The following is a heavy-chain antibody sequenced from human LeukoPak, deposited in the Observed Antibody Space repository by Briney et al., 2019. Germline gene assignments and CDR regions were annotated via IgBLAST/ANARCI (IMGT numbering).Heavy chain of an antibody. CDR1: GFTFSSFT. J-gene: IGHJ4*02. D-gene: IGHD5-12*01. CDR2: ISSGSGYI. V-gene: IGHV3-21*01. Sequence: GGSLRLSCAASGFTFSSFTMHWVRQAPGKGLEWVTSISSGSGYIYYADSVKGRFTISRDNAKNSLYLQMNSLRAEDTAVYYCARELYSGYGRFDYWGQGTLVTVSS. CDR3: ARELYSGYGRFDY.